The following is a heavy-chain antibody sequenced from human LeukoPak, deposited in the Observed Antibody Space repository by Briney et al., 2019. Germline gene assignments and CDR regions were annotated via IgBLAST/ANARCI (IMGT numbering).Heavy chain of an antibody. V-gene: IGHV3-21*01. CDR1: GFTFSSYS. CDR2: ISSSSSYI. Sequence: GGSLRLSCAASGFTFSSYSMNWVRQAPGKGLEWVSSISSSSSYIYYADSVKGRFTISRDNAKNSLYLQMNSLRAEDTAVYYCARDEWELLPYVTNSLDYWGQGTLVTVSS. D-gene: IGHD1-26*01. J-gene: IGHJ4*02. CDR3: ARDEWELLPYVTNSLDY.